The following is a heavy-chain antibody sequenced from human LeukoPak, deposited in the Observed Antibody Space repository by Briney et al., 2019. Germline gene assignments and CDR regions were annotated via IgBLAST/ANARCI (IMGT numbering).Heavy chain of an antibody. CDR3: ARTRGGYSYGYPGYFQH. CDR1: GYTFTGYY. J-gene: IGHJ1*01. CDR2: INPNSGGT. D-gene: IGHD5-18*01. Sequence: ASVKVSCKASGYTFTGYYMHWVRQAPGQGLEWMGWINPNSGGTNYAQKFQGRVTMTRDTSITTAYMELSRLTSGDTAVYYCARTRGGYSYGYPGYFQHWGRGTLVTVSS. V-gene: IGHV1-2*02.